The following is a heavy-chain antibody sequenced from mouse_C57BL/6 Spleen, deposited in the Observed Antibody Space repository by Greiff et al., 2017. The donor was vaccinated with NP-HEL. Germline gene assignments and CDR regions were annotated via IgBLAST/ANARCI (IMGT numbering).Heavy chain of an antibody. Sequence: QVQLQQPGAELVRPGSSVKLSCKASGYTFTSYWMHWVKQRPIQGLEWIGNIDPSDSETHYNQKFKDKATLTVDKSSSTAYMQLSSLTSEDSAVYYCARGTITTVVATRYFDVRGTGTTVTVSS. CDR1: GYTFTSYW. V-gene: IGHV1-52*01. J-gene: IGHJ1*03. CDR2: IDPSDSET. CDR3: ARGTITTVVATRYFDV. D-gene: IGHD1-1*01.